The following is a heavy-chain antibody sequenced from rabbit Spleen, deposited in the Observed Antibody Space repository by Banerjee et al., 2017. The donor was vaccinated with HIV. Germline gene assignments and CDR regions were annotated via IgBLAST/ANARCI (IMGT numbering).Heavy chain of an antibody. Sequence: QQLEESGGGLVQPGGSLKLSCKASGFTLSSYYMNWVRQAPGKGLEWIGYIDPVFGITYYANWVNGRFSISRENAQNTVFLQMTSLTAADTATYFCARDTSSSFSSYGMDLWCQGTLVTVS. CDR3: ARDTSSSFSSYGMDL. J-gene: IGHJ6*01. CDR2: IDPVFGIT. CDR1: GFTLSSYY. D-gene: IGHD1-1*01. V-gene: IGHV1S7*01.